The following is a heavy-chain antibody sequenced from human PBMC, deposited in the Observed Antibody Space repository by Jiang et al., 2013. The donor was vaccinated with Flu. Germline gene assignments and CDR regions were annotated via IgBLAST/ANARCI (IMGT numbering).Heavy chain of an antibody. CDR1: GGTFSSYA. Sequence: AEVKKPGSSVKVSCKASGGTFSSYAISWVRQAPGQGLEWMGRIIPILGIANYAQKFQGRVTITADKSTSTAYMELSSLRSEDTAVYYCANLNTIFGVAYDDYWGQGTLVTVSS. D-gene: IGHD3-3*01. V-gene: IGHV1-69*04. CDR3: ANLNTIFGVAYDDY. CDR2: IIPILGIA. J-gene: IGHJ4*02.